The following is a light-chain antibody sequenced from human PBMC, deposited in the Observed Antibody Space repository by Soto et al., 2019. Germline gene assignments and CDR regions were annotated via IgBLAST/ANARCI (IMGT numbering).Light chain of an antibody. Sequence: EIVLTQSPATLSLSPGARAALSCKASQSVHNFLAWYQQKPGQAPRLLIYGASTRAAGIPARFSGSGSGTDFTLTISSLEPEDFAVYYCQQYNNWLLTVGGGTKVDIK. CDR2: GAS. CDR3: QQYNNWLLT. V-gene: IGKV3-11*01. J-gene: IGKJ4*01. CDR1: QSVHNF.